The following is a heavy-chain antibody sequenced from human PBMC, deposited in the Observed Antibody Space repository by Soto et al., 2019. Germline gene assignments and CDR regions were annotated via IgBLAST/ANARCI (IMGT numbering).Heavy chain of an antibody. Sequence: QVQLVESGGGVVQPGRSLRLSCVVSGFTFSSYGMHWVRQAPGKGLEWVAVISYDGSNKYYADSVKGRFTISRDNSKNTLYLQMNSLRAEDTAVYYCAKDYGDDEAYYYGMDVWGQGTTVTVSS. CDR1: GFTFSSYG. J-gene: IGHJ6*02. D-gene: IGHD4-17*01. CDR3: AKDYGDDEAYYYGMDV. V-gene: IGHV3-30*18. CDR2: ISYDGSNK.